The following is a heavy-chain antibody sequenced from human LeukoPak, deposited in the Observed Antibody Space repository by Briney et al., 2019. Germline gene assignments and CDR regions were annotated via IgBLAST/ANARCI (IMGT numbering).Heavy chain of an antibody. V-gene: IGHV4-31*03. Sequence: PSETLSLTCTVSGGSLSNGDRYWSWIRQHPERGLEWIGHIYYSGSTHYNPSLKSRDIISVETSKNQFSLKLSSVTPADTAVYFCATIMLSWREFGCWGQGALVTVSS. CDR3: ATIMLSWREFGC. CDR1: GGSLSNGDRY. CDR2: IYYSGST. D-gene: IGHD1-26*01. J-gene: IGHJ4*02.